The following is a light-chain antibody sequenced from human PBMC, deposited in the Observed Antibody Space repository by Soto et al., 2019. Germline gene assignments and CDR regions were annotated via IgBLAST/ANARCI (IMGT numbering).Light chain of an antibody. Sequence: QSVLTQPPSASGTPGQTVTVPCSGSNSNIGNNNVFWYQQLPGTAPKLLIYRNYQRPSGVPDRISGSKSGTSASLAISGLRSEDEADYYCAAWDDSLSVWVFGGGTKLTVL. CDR1: NSNIGNNN. J-gene: IGLJ3*02. CDR2: RNY. CDR3: AAWDDSLSVWV. V-gene: IGLV1-47*01.